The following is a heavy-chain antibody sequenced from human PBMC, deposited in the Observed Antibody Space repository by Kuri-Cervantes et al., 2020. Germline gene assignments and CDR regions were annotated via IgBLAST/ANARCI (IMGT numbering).Heavy chain of an antibody. CDR3: ARGPHYYGSGNFYFYYYMDV. CDR1: GGSFSGYY. J-gene: IGHJ6*03. CDR2: INHSGST. Sequence: SETLSLTCAVYGGSFSGYYWSWIRQPPGKGLEWIGEINHSGSTNYNPSLKSRVTMSVDTSKKQFSLKLSSVIAADTAVYYCARGPHYYGSGNFYFYYYMDVWGKGTTVTVSS. D-gene: IGHD3-10*01. V-gene: IGHV4-34*01.